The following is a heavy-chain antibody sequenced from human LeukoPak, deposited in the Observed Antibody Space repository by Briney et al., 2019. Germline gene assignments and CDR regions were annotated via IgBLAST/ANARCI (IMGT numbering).Heavy chain of an antibody. V-gene: IGHV1-8*01. J-gene: IGHJ4*02. Sequence: ASVKVSCKASGYTFTSYDIHWVRQATGQGLEWMGWMNPNSGNTGYAQKFQGRATMTRNTSISTAYMELSSLRSEDTAVYYCARGASVGPKSIDYWGQGTLVTVSS. CDR2: MNPNSGNT. D-gene: IGHD2-15*01. CDR1: GYTFTSYD. CDR3: ARGASVGPKSIDY.